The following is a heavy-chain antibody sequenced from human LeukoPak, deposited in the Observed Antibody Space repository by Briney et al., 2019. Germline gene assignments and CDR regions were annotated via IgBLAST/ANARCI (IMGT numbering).Heavy chain of an antibody. J-gene: IGHJ4*02. Sequence: GGSPRLSRAASRFTFTSYVMTSVCHTPQKGLEWVSAVNSGGSTFYADSVKGRFTISRDNSKNTLYLQMNSLRAEDTAVYYCANYLRQLPFDYWGQGTLVTVSS. CDR3: ANYLRQLPFDY. V-gene: IGHV3-23*01. CDR1: RFTFTSYV. CDR2: VNSGGST. D-gene: IGHD2-2*01.